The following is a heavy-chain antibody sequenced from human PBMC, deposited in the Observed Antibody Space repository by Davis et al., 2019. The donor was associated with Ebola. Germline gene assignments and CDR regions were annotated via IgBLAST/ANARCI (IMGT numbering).Heavy chain of an antibody. CDR2: IYSSGSP. J-gene: IGHJ3*02. D-gene: IGHD1-1*01. CDR3: ARGTQQLEDDFDI. V-gene: IGHV4-59*01. CDR1: GGSITSYY. Sequence: PSETLSLTCTVSGGSITSYYWSWIRQPPGKGLEWIGYIYSSGSPTYNPSLKSRVTIPVDTPKNQLSLKLSSVTAADTAVYYCARGTQQLEDDFDIWGQGTMVTVSS.